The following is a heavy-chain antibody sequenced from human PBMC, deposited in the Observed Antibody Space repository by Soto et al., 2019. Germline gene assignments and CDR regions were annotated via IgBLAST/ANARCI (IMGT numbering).Heavy chain of an antibody. CDR1: GFAFSGHS. D-gene: IGHD6-6*01. CDR3: ARRAFGSSPSFDI. V-gene: IGHV3-23*01. Sequence: VQLLESGGGLVHPGGSLRLSCAASGFAFSGHSMSWVRQAPERGLEWVSGISDSGGLTYNADSVKGRFTISRDNSKNTLYLQMNSLRAEDTALYYCARRAFGSSPSFDIWAQETMVTVSS. CDR2: ISDSGGLT. J-gene: IGHJ3*02.